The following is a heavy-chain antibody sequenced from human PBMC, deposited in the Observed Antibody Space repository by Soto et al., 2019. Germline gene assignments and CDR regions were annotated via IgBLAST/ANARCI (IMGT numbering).Heavy chain of an antibody. Sequence: SETLSLTCTVSGGSINNYYWSWIRQAPGKGLEWIGSVYYSGSTHYEPSLRGRIAISVDTLKNQFSLRLPSVTAADTAMYFCARNTSTYFDSWGQGIPVTVSS. CDR2: VYYSGST. CDR1: GGSINNYY. V-gene: IGHV4-59*08. J-gene: IGHJ4*02. CDR3: ARNTSTYFDS.